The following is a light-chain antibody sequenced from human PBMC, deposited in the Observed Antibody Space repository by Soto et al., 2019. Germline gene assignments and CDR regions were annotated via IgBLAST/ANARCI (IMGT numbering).Light chain of an antibody. CDR3: QQRSNWPYT. Sequence: EIVLTQSPATLSLSPGERATLSCRASQSVSSYLAWYQQKPGQAPRLLIYDASNRATGIPARLSGSGSGTDVTLTISSLEPEDFAVYYCQQRSNWPYTFGQGTKLEIK. V-gene: IGKV3-11*01. J-gene: IGKJ2*01. CDR1: QSVSSY. CDR2: DAS.